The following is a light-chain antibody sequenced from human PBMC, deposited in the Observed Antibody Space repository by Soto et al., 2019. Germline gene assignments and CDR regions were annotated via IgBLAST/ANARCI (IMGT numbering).Light chain of an antibody. V-gene: IGKV4-1*01. J-gene: IGKJ1*01. CDR2: WAS. Sequence: DIVMTQSXDSLAVSLGERATINCKSSQSVLYSANNKNCLAWYQQKPGQPPKLLLYWASTRESGVPDRFSGSGSGTDFNLTISSLQAEDVAVYYCQQYYSTPRTFGQGTKVEIK. CDR1: QSVLYSANNKNC. CDR3: QQYYSTPRT.